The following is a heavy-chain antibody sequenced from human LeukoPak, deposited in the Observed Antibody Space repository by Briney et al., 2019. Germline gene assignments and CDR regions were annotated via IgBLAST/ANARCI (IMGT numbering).Heavy chain of an antibody. CDR2: IYHSGST. CDR3: ASSLIAAAAITPLFDY. J-gene: IGHJ4*02. CDR1: GYSISSGYY. D-gene: IGHD6-13*01. V-gene: IGHV4-38-2*02. Sequence: MASDTLSLTCTVSGYSISSGYYWGWIRQPPGKGLEWIGSIYHSGSTYYNPSLKSRVTISVDTSKNQFSLKLSSVTAADTAVYYCASSLIAAAAITPLFDYWGQGTLVTVSS.